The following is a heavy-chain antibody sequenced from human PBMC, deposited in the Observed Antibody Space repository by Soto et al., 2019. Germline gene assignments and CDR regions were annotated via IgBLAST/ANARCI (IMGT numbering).Heavy chain of an antibody. CDR3: ARPVNTGRHDAFDI. D-gene: IGHD4-4*01. Sequence: QLQLQESGPGLVESSETLSLTCAVSGGSISSSSYYWGWIRQPPGKGLEWIGSIHSSGSTYHNPSLKSRVTISVDTSKNQYSLKLSSVSAADTAVFYCARPVNTGRHDAFDIWGQGTMDTVSS. CDR1: GGSISSSSYY. CDR2: IHSSGST. J-gene: IGHJ3*02. V-gene: IGHV4-39*01.